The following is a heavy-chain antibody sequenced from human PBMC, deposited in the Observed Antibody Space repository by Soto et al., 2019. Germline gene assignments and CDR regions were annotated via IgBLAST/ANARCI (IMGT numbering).Heavy chain of an antibody. V-gene: IGHV1-8*01. CDR3: VRSVYCPHGVCYFGDFDY. CDR2: MKPTSGNT. CDR1: GYTFSSYD. J-gene: IGHJ4*02. Sequence: QVQLVQSGAEVKKPGASVKVSCKASGYTFSSYDINWVRQATGHGLEWMGWMKPTSGNTGYAQKFQGRVTMTRYTSISAAYLELSSLRSEDTAVDYCVRSVYCPHGVCYFGDFDYWGQGTLVTVSS. D-gene: IGHD2-8*01.